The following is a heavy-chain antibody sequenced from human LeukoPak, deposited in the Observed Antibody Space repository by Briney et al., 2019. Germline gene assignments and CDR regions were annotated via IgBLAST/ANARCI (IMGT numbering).Heavy chain of an antibody. Sequence: PGGSLRLSCAASGFTFSSYAMHWVRQAPGKGLEWVSSISSSSSYIYYADSVKGRFTISRDNAKNSLYLQMNSLRAEDTAVYYCARGPQWLERYYFDYWGQGTLVTVSS. CDR2: ISSSSSYI. CDR3: ARGPQWLERYYFDY. CDR1: GFTFSSYA. V-gene: IGHV3-21*01. J-gene: IGHJ4*02. D-gene: IGHD6-19*01.